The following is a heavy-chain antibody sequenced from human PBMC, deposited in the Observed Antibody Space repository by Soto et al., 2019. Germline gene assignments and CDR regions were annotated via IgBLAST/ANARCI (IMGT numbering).Heavy chain of an antibody. D-gene: IGHD3-3*01. J-gene: IGHJ5*02. Sequence: QTLSLTCTVSGGSISSGDYSWSWVRQSPGKGLEWIGHIYNSGITYYNPSLKSRVVISIDTSRNQFSLRLNSLTAADRAVYFCARGVTVFGLVSRFWFDPWGQGTVVTVSS. CDR2: IYNSGIT. CDR1: GGSISSGDYS. CDR3: ARGVTVFGLVSRFWFDP. V-gene: IGHV4-30-4*01.